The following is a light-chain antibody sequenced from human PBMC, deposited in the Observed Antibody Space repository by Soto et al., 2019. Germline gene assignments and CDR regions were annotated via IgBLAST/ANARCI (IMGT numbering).Light chain of an antibody. CDR2: AAS. CDR1: QGMRDA. Sequence: DIQMTQSPSSLSASVGDRVTITCRARQGMRDAVGWYQKKPGKAPKRLIYAASSLQSGVPSRFSGRGSGREFPLTIRTLQPEDYATYYCLQHNSYPQTFGQGTKVAIK. V-gene: IGKV1-17*01. J-gene: IGKJ1*01. CDR3: LQHNSYPQT.